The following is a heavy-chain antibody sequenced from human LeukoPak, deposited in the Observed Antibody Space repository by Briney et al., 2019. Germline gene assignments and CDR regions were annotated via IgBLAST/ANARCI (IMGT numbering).Heavy chain of an antibody. CDR3: AKDIRQWLVPKGYDY. CDR2: ISGSGGST. V-gene: IGHV3-23*01. D-gene: IGHD6-19*01. J-gene: IGHJ4*02. CDR1: GFTFSSYA. Sequence: SGGSLRLSCAASGFTFSSYAMSWVRQAPGKGLEWVSAISGSGGSTYYADSVKGRFTISRDNSKNTLYLQMNSLRAEDTAVYYCAKDIRQWLVPKGYDYWGQGALVTVSS.